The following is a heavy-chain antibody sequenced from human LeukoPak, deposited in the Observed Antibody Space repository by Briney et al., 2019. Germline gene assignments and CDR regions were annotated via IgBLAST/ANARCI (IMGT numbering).Heavy chain of an antibody. J-gene: IGHJ4*02. Sequence: SETLSLTCTVSGGSISSYYWSWIRQPPGKGLEWIGYIYYSGSTNYNPSLKSRVTISVDTSKNQFSLKLSSVTAADTAVYNCARANYYDSSGFDYWGQGTLVTVSS. CDR2: IYYSGST. CDR3: ARANYYDSSGFDY. D-gene: IGHD3-22*01. V-gene: IGHV4-59*01. CDR1: GGSISSYY.